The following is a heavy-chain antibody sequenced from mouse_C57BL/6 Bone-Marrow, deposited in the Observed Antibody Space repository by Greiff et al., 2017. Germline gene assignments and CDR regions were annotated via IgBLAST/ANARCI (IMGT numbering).Heavy chain of an antibody. Sequence: QVQLQQSGAELVKPGASVKISCKASGYAFSSYWMNWVKQRPGKGLEWIGQIYPGDGDTNYNGKFKGKAPLTADKSSSTAYMQHSSLTSEDSAVYFCARSGYYGNSLYAMDYWGQGTSVTVSS. CDR3: ARSGYYGNSLYAMDY. V-gene: IGHV1-80*01. CDR1: GYAFSSYW. CDR2: IYPGDGDT. J-gene: IGHJ4*01. D-gene: IGHD2-1*01.